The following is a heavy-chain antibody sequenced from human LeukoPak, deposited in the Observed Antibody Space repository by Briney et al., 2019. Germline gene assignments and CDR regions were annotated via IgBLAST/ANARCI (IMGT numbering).Heavy chain of an antibody. Sequence: SETLSLTCAVYGGSFSGYYWSWIRQPPGKGLGWIGEIKHSGSTNYNPSLKSRVTISVDTSKNQFSLKLSSVTAADTAAYYCARSIGYSSGWYHYWGQGTLVTVSS. V-gene: IGHV4-34*01. CDR3: ARSIGYSSGWYHY. J-gene: IGHJ4*02. CDR1: GGSFSGYY. CDR2: IKHSGST. D-gene: IGHD6-19*01.